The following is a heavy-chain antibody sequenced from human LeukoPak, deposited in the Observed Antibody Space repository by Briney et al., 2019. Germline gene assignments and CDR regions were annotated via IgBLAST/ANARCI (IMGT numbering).Heavy chain of an antibody. Sequence: PSETLSLTCTVSGGSISRYYWSWIRQPPGKGLEWIGYIYYSGSTNYNPSLKSRVTISVDTSKNQCSLKLTSETAADTAVYYCARSYSSSSPYCDYWGQGTLVTVSS. V-gene: IGHV4-59*01. CDR1: GGSISRYY. J-gene: IGHJ4*02. CDR3: ARSYSSSSPYCDY. D-gene: IGHD6-6*01. CDR2: IYYSGST.